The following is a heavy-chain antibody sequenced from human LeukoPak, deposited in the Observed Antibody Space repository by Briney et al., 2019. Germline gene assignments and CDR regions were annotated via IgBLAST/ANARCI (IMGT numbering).Heavy chain of an antibody. V-gene: IGHV1-2*06. CDR2: INPNSGGT. Sequence: GASVKVSCKASGYTFTDYYIHWVRQAPGQGLEWMGRINPNSGGTNYAQKFQGRVTMTRDTSISTAYMELRRLRSDDTAVYYCARDFERPDYWGQGTLVTVS. CDR3: ARDFERPDY. CDR1: GYTFTDYY. J-gene: IGHJ4*02.